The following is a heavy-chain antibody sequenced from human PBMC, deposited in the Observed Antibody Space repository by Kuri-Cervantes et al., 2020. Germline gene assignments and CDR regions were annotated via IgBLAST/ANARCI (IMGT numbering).Heavy chain of an antibody. D-gene: IGHD4-17*01. CDR1: PNSLTSGHY. Sequence: SETLSLTCDVSPNSLTSGHYWGWIRQPPGKGLEWIGYIYYSGSTNYNPSLKSRVTISVDTSKNQFSLKLSSVTAADTAVYYCARVTLSMDYGDLDALDIWGQGTMVTVSS. J-gene: IGHJ3*02. CDR3: ARVTLSMDYGDLDALDI. CDR2: IYYSGST. V-gene: IGHV4-61*01.